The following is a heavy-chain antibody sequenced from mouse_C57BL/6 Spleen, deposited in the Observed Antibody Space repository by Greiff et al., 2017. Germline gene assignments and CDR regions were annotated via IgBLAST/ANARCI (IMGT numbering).Heavy chain of an antibody. CDR1: GYAFSSSW. D-gene: IGHD4-1*01. CDR3: ASTWDGYFDV. CDR2: IYPGDGDT. J-gene: IGHJ1*03. Sequence: QVQLQQSGPELVKPGASVKISCKASGYAFSSSWMNWVKQRPGKGLEWIGRIYPGDGDTNYNGKFKGKATLTADKSSSTAYMQLSSLTSEDSAVYFCASTWDGYFDVWGTGTTVTVSS. V-gene: IGHV1-82*01.